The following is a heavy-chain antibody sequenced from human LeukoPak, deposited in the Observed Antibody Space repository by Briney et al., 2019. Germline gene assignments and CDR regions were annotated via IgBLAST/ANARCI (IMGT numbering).Heavy chain of an antibody. J-gene: IGHJ4*02. D-gene: IGHD5-18*01. CDR3: AKDRGYSYGPFDY. CDR1: GFTFSSYA. Sequence: PGGPLRLSCAASGFTFSSYAMSWVRQAPGKGLEWVSAISGSGGSTYYADSVKGRFTIPTDNSKNTLYRQMTSLRAQETAGYYCAKDRGYSYGPFDYWGQGTLVTVSS. CDR2: ISGSGGST. V-gene: IGHV3-23*01.